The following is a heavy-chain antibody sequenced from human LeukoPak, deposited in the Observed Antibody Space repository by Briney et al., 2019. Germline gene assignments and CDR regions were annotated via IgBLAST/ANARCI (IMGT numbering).Heavy chain of an antibody. CDR3: ATKYYGSGSYYSEGYFQH. CDR1: GYTFTGYY. J-gene: IGHJ1*01. Sequence: GASVKVSCKASGYTFTGYYMHWVRQAPGQGLEWMGWINPNSGGTNYAQKFQGRVTMTRDTSISTAYMELSRLRSDDTAVYYCATKYYGSGSYYSEGYFQHWGQGTLVTVPS. D-gene: IGHD3-10*01. CDR2: INPNSGGT. V-gene: IGHV1-2*02.